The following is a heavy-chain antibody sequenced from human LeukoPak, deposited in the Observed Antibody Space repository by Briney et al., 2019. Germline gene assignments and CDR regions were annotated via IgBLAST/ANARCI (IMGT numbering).Heavy chain of an antibody. J-gene: IGHJ4*02. Sequence: SETLSLTCTVSGGSISGYYWSWIRQPPGKGLEWIGRCYPSGSTTYNPSLKSRVTMSVDTSKNQFSLKLISVTAADTAVYYCARWHDSSGYSYSLNFDYWGQGTLVTVSS. CDR3: ARWHDSSGYSYSLNFDY. D-gene: IGHD3-22*01. CDR2: CYPSGST. CDR1: GGSISGYY. V-gene: IGHV4-4*07.